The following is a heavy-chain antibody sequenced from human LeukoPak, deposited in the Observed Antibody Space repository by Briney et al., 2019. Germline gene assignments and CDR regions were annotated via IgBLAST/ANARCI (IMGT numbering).Heavy chain of an antibody. CDR1: GGSISSGSYY. J-gene: IGHJ5*02. V-gene: IGHV4-61*02. Sequence: SETLSLTCTVSGGSISSGSYYWSWIRQPAGKGLEWIGRIYTSGSTNYNPSLKSRVTISVDTSKNQFSLKLSSVTTADTAVYYCARDGGWFDPWGQGTLVTVSS. CDR2: IYTSGST. CDR3: ARDGGWFDP. D-gene: IGHD3-10*01.